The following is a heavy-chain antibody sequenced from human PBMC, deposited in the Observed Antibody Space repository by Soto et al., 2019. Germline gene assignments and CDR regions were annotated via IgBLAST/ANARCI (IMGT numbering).Heavy chain of an antibody. J-gene: IGHJ4*02. D-gene: IGHD6-19*01. CDR1: GYTFTSYA. CDR3: ARDREEEQWLAPFDY. Sequence: ASVKVSCKASGYTFTSYAMHWVRQAPGQRLEWMGWINAGNGNTNYAQKLQGRVTMTTDTSTSTAYMELRSLRSDDTAVYYCARDREEEQWLAPFDYWGQGTLVTVSS. CDR2: INAGNGNT. V-gene: IGHV1-3*01.